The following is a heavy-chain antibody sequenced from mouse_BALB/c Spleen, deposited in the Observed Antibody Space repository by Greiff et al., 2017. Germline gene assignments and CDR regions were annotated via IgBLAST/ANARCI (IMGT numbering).Heavy chain of an antibody. CDR3: ARNYGSRGDFDY. D-gene: IGHD1-1*01. J-gene: IGHJ2*01. Sequence: VMLVESGPGLVAPSQSLSITCTVSGFSLTSYGVHWVRQPPGKGLEWLGVIWAGGSTNYNSALMSRLSISKDNSKSQVFLKMNSLQTDDTAMYYCARNYGSRGDFDYWGQGTTVTVSA. V-gene: IGHV2-9*02. CDR2: IWAGGST. CDR1: GFSLTSYG.